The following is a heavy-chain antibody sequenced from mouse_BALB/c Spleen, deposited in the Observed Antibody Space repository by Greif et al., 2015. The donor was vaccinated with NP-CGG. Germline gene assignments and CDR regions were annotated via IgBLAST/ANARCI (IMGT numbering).Heavy chain of an antibody. D-gene: IGHD2-14*01. J-gene: IGHJ4*01. V-gene: IGHV5-17*02. CDR1: GFTFSSFG. CDR3: ARGYRYAMDY. Sequence: EVQGVESGGGLVQPGGSRKLSCAASGFTFSSFGMHWVRQAPEKGLEWVAYISSGSSTIYYADTVKSRFTISRDNPKNTLFLQMTSLRSEDTAMYYCARGYRYAMDYWGQGTSVTVSS. CDR2: ISSGSSTI.